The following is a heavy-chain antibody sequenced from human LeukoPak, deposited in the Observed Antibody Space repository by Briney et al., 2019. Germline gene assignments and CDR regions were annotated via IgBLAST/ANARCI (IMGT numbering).Heavy chain of an antibody. Sequence: AAVKVSLKASGYSSTDYYIYWVRQAPGQGLEWMGWIKPNSGDTNYVQKFDGKVTMTRDTSISTAYMELSSLRSDDTAVYYCATKKYSGRYYAFWGQGTLVTVSS. CDR1: GYSSTDYY. CDR2: IKPNSGDT. CDR3: ATKKYSGRYYAF. J-gene: IGHJ4*02. D-gene: IGHD1-26*01. V-gene: IGHV1-2*02.